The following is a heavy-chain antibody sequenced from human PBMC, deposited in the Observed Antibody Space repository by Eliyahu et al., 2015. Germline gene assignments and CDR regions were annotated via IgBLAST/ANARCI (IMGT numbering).Heavy chain of an antibody. Sequence: QVELRQWGAGLLKSSETLSLTCGVYGGSFNEYYWSWVRQAPDKRLEWIGEVNYKTSTKYKPSLKSRVIISEDTSRRQFSLNLRSVTAADTAIYFCARGKSYGEMDVWGQGTTVTVSS. CDR2: VNYKTST. J-gene: IGHJ6*02. CDR1: GGSFNEYY. V-gene: IGHV4-34*01. CDR3: ARGKSYGEMDV. D-gene: IGHD2-8*01.